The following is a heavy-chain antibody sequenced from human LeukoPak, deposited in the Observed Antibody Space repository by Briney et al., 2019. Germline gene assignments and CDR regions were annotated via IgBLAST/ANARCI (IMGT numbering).Heavy chain of an antibody. V-gene: IGHV3-7*03. CDR3: ARDARWELQGWFDP. CDR2: IKQDGSEK. D-gene: IGHD1-26*01. J-gene: IGHJ5*02. Sequence: GGSLRLSCAASGFTFSSYWMNWVRQAPGKGLEWVANIKQDGSEKYYVDSAKGRFTISRDNSKNTLYLQMNSLRAEDTAVYYCARDARWELQGWFDPWGQGTLVTVSS. CDR1: GFTFSSYW.